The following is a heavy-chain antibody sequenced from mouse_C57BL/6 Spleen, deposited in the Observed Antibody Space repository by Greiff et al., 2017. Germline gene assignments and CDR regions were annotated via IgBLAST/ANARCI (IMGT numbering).Heavy chain of an antibody. CDR1: GYTFTDYN. Sequence: EVQLQQSGPELVKPGASVKIPCKASGYTFTDYNMDWVKQSHGKSLEWIGDINPNNGGTIYNQKFKGKATLTVDKSSSTAYMELRSLTSEDTAVYYCAGRGRGITTVVAYYAMDYWGQGTSVTVSS. J-gene: IGHJ4*01. CDR3: AGRGRGITTVVAYYAMDY. CDR2: INPNNGGT. V-gene: IGHV1-18*01. D-gene: IGHD1-1*01.